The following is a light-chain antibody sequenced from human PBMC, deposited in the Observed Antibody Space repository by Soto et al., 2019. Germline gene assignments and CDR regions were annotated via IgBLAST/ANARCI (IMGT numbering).Light chain of an antibody. CDR2: DVS. CDR3: CSYAGRYTWV. Sequence: QSALTQPRSVSGSPGQSVTISCTGTSSDVGGYNFVSWYRHHPGKAPKLMIYDVSKRPSGVPDRFSGSKSGNTASLTISGLQAEDEADYYCCSYAGRYTWVFGTGTKLTVL. V-gene: IGLV2-11*01. J-gene: IGLJ1*01. CDR1: SSDVGGYNF.